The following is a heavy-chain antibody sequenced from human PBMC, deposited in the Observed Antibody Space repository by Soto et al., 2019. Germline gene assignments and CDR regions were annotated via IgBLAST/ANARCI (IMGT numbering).Heavy chain of an antibody. CDR3: ARAWRGYCSGGSCYSSHYYYYYGMDV. V-gene: IGHV1-8*01. Sequence: ASVKVSCKASGYTFTSYDINWVRQATGQGLEWMGWMNPNSGNTGYAQKFQGRVTMTRNTSISTAYMELSSLRSEDTAVYYCARAWRGYCSGGSCYSSHYYYYYGMDVWGQGTTVTVS. D-gene: IGHD2-15*01. CDR1: GYTFTSYD. CDR2: MNPNSGNT. J-gene: IGHJ6*02.